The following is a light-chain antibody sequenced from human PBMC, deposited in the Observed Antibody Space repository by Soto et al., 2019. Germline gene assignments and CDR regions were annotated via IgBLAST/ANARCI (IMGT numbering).Light chain of an antibody. CDR3: SSYTGRSTWV. Sequence: QSALTQPPSVSGSPGQSVTISCTGSSSDVGSFDRVSWYQQPPGTAPKLMIYEVSSRPSGVPDRFSGSKSGNTASLTISGLQAEDEADYYCSSYTGRSTWVFGGGTKLTVL. CDR1: SSDVGSFDR. V-gene: IGLV2-18*02. CDR2: EVS. J-gene: IGLJ3*02.